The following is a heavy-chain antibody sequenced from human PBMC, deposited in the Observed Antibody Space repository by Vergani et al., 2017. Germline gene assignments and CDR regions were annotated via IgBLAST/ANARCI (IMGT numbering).Heavy chain of an antibody. V-gene: IGHV4-38-2*02. CDR3: ARGKGVVQLWYPSWYFDL. Sequence: QVQLQESGPGLVRPSETLSLTCTVSAYSISSGFFWGWIRQPPGKGLEWIGSMDYNGLAYYSPSLKSRVTISVDTSKNQFSLKLSSVTAADTAVYYCARGKGVVQLWYPSWYFDLWGRGTLVTVSS. CDR1: AYSISSGFF. CDR2: MDYNGLA. J-gene: IGHJ2*01. D-gene: IGHD5-18*01.